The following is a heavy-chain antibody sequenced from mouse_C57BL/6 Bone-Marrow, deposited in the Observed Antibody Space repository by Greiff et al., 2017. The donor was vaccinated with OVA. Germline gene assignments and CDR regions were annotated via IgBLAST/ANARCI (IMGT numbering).Heavy chain of an antibody. V-gene: IGHV14-4*01. CDR3: TTDYSNYGDY. Sequence: VHVKQSGAELVRPGASVKLSCTASGFNIKDDYMHWVKQRPEQGLEWIGWIDPENGDTEYASKFQGKATITADTSSNTAYLQLSSLTSEDTAVYYCTTDYSNYGDYWGQGTTLTVSS. CDR1: GFNIKDDY. CDR2: IDPENGDT. J-gene: IGHJ2*01. D-gene: IGHD2-5*01.